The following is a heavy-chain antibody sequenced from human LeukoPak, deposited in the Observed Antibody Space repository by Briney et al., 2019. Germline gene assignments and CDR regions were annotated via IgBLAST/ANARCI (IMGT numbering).Heavy chain of an antibody. CDR1: GFTFSSYA. V-gene: IGHV3-74*01. CDR2: INSDGSST. D-gene: IGHD3-22*01. Sequence: GGSLRLSCAASGFTFSSYAMSWVRQAPGKWLVWVSCINSDGSSTTYADSVKGRFTISRDNAKNTLYLQMNSLRAEDTAVYYCARDGPTPYYYDSSGNDYWGQGTLVTVSS. CDR3: ARDGPTPYYYDSSGNDY. J-gene: IGHJ4*02.